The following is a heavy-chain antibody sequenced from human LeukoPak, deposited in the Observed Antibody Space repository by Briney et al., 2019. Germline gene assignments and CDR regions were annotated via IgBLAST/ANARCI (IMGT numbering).Heavy chain of an antibody. D-gene: IGHD5-12*01. CDR3: ARDAKRSYDYWY. CDR1: GFTFSSYA. Sequence: PGGSLRLSCAASGFTFSSYAMSWVRQAPGKGLEWVALISYDGSDKYYADSVKGRFTISRDNSKNTLYLQMNSLRAEDTAVYYCARDAKRSYDYWYWGQGTLVTVSS. CDR2: ISYDGSDK. V-gene: IGHV3-30*03. J-gene: IGHJ4*02.